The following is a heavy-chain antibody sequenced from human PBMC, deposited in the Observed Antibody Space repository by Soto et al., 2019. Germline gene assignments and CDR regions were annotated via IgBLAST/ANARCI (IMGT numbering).Heavy chain of an antibody. Sequence: ASETLSLTCTVSGGSISSSSYYWGWIRQPPGKGLEWIGSIYYSGSTYYNPSLESRVTISVDTSKNQFSLKLSSVTAADTAVYYCARRGMVRGVILYHWFEPWGQGTLVTVPS. CDR2: IYYSGST. CDR1: GGSISSSSYY. J-gene: IGHJ5*02. D-gene: IGHD3-10*01. CDR3: ARRGMVRGVILYHWFEP. V-gene: IGHV4-39*01.